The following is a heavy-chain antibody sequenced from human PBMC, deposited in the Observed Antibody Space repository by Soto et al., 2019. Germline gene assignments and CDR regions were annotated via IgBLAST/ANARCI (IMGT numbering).Heavy chain of an antibody. CDR2: IIPIFGTA. CDR1: GGTFSSYA. D-gene: IGHD2-15*01. Sequence: QVQLVQSGAEVKKPGSSVKVSCKASGGTFSSYAISWVRQAPGQGLEWMGGIIPIFGTAKYAQKFQGRVTITADEYTSTAYMELSSLRDEDTAVYYFARISGCSGGVLNWGQGTLVTVSS. CDR3: ARISGCSGGVLN. V-gene: IGHV1-69*01. J-gene: IGHJ4*02.